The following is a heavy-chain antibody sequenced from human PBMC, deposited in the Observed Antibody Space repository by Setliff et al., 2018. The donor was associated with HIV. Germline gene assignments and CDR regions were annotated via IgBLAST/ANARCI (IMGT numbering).Heavy chain of an antibody. CDR1: GGSISSYY. Sequence: SETLSLTCTVSGGSISSYYWSWIRQPPGKGLEWIGYIYYSGSTYYNPSLKSRVTISVDTSKNQFSLKLSSVTAADTAVYYCARDRGLRGMLLSSKELGFYCMDVWGKGTTVTVSS. CDR2: IYYSGST. D-gene: IGHD1-26*01. V-gene: IGHV4-59*12. CDR3: ARDRGLRGMLLSSKELGFYCMDV. J-gene: IGHJ6*03.